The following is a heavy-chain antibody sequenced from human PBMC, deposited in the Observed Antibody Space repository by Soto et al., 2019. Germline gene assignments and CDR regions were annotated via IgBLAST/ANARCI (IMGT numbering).Heavy chain of an antibody. CDR2: IYPGNSDI. CDR1: GYSFTTYW. D-gene: IGHD3-16*01. CDR3: ARLVIWSYGMDV. J-gene: IGHJ6*02. Sequence: LKISCQGSGYSFTTYWIGWVRQMPGKGLEWMGIIYPGNSDIRYSPSFQGQVTISADKSISTAYLKWSGLKASDTAMYYCARLVIWSYGMDVWGQGTTVTVSS. V-gene: IGHV5-51*01.